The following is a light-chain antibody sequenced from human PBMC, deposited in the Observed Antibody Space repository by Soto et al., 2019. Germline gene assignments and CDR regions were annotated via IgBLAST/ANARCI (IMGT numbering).Light chain of an antibody. CDR3: QQRNYWPIT. J-gene: IGKJ5*01. CDR2: DAS. CDR1: QSVGSY. V-gene: IGKV3-11*01. Sequence: EIVLTQSPATLSLSPGEGATLSCRASQSVGSYLAWYQQKLGQAPRLLIYDASKRATGIPARFSGSGSGTDFTLTINSLVPEDFAVYYCQQRNYWPITFGQGTRLEIK.